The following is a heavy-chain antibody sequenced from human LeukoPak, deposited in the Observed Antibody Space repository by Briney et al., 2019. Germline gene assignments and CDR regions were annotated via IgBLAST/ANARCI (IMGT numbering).Heavy chain of an antibody. D-gene: IGHD3-9*01. J-gene: IGHJ1*01. CDR1: GFTFSSYW. CDR2: IKQDGSEK. Sequence: GGSLRLPCAASGFTFSSYWMSWVRQAPGKGLEWVANIKQDGSEKYYVDSVKGRFTISRDNAKNSLYLQMNSLRAEDTAVYYCARDGHYDILTGYFQDWGQGTLVTVSS. V-gene: IGHV3-7*01. CDR3: ARDGHYDILTGYFQD.